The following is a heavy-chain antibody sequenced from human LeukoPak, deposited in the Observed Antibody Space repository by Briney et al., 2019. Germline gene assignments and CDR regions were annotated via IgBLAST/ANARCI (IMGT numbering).Heavy chain of an antibody. CDR1: GGTFSSYA. V-gene: IGHV1-69*01. D-gene: IGHD3-22*01. CDR3: ARVYDSSGFEYFQH. Sequence: SVKVSCKASGGTFSSYAISWVRQAPGQGLEWMGGIIPIFGTANYAQKFQGRVTITADEPTSTAYMELSSLRSEDTAVYYCARVYDSSGFEYFQHWGQGTLVTVSS. J-gene: IGHJ1*01. CDR2: IIPIFGTA.